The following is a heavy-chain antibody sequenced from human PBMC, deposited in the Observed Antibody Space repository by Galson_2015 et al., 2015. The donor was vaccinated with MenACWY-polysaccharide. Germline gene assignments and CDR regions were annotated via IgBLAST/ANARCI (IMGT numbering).Heavy chain of an antibody. V-gene: IGHV3-23*01. CDR3: AKDSTDFWSVAGRFDH. J-gene: IGHJ5*02. CDR2: IRSSGTNT. D-gene: IGHD3-3*01. CDR1: GLTFTSYA. Sequence: SLRLSCAASGLTFTSYAMSWVRQAPGKGLEWVSAIRSSGTNTYYADPVKGRFTISRDNSKNTLYLQMNSLRAEDTAVYYCAKDSTDFWSVAGRFDHWGQGTLVTVSS.